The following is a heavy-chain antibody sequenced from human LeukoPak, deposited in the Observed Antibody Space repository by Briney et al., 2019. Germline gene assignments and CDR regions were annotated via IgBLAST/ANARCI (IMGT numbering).Heavy chain of an antibody. CDR1: GFTFSSYA. Sequence: GGSLRLSCAASGFTFSSYAMSWVRQAPGKGLEWVSAISGSGGSTYYADSVKGRFTISRDNSKNTLYPQMNSLRAEDTAVYYCAKPGRIMVRGVIRWFDPWGQGTLVTVSS. CDR3: AKPGRIMVRGVIRWFDP. D-gene: IGHD3-10*01. J-gene: IGHJ5*02. CDR2: ISGSGGST. V-gene: IGHV3-23*01.